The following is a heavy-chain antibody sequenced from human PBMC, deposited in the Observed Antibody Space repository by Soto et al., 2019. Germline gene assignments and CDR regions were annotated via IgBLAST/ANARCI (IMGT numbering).Heavy chain of an antibody. V-gene: IGHV3-23*01. CDR3: AKDPDCCDCSAYCYDAFDI. CDR1: GFTFSSYA. J-gene: IGHJ3*02. Sequence: EVQLLESGGGLVQPGGSLRLSCAASGFTFSSYAMSWVRQAPGKGLEWVSAISGSGGSTYYAYSVKGRFTISRDNSKNTLYLQMTSLRAEDTVVYYCAKDPDCCDCSAYCYDAFDIWGQGTMVTVSS. CDR2: ISGSGGST. D-gene: IGHD3-22*01.